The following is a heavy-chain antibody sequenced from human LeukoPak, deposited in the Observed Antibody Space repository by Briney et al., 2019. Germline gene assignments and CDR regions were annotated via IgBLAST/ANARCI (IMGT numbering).Heavy chain of an antibody. D-gene: IGHD3-10*01. Sequence: GGSLRLSCAASGFTFSSYGMSWVRQAPGKGLEWVANINKDGSEKYYVDSVKGRFTISRDNAKNSLYLQMNSLRAEDTAVYYCQFGSGSYYNIPDNWFDPWGQGTLVTVSS. V-gene: IGHV3-7*01. CDR3: QFGSGSYYNIPDNWFDP. J-gene: IGHJ5*02. CDR2: INKDGSEK. CDR1: GFTFSSYG.